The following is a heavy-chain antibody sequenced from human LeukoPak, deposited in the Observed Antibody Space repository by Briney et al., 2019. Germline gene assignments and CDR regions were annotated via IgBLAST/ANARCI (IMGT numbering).Heavy chain of an antibody. CDR2: ISGSGGST. CDR3: ARALGLVEDAFDI. V-gene: IGHV3-23*01. Sequence: PGGSLRLSCAASGFTFSTYAMSWVRQAPGKGLEWVSTISGSGGSTYYADSVKGRFTISRDNSKNTVFLQMNSLRAEDTAVYYCARALGLVEDAFDIWGQGTMVTVSS. D-gene: IGHD1-26*01. CDR1: GFTFSTYA. J-gene: IGHJ3*02.